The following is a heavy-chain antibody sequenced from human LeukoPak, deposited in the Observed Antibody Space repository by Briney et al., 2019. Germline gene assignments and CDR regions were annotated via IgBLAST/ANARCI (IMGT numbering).Heavy chain of an antibody. CDR3: VGGDMSSIHYYGMDV. J-gene: IGHJ6*02. CDR1: GGSISSYY. V-gene: IGHV4-59*01. D-gene: IGHD2-21*01. Sequence: PSETLSLTCTVSGGSISSYYWSWIRLPPGKGLEWIGYVYYMGRTNYNPSLKGRVTISVDTSRNQFSLILSSVTAADTAVYYCVGGDMSSIHYYGMDVWGQGTTVTVSS. CDR2: VYYMGRT.